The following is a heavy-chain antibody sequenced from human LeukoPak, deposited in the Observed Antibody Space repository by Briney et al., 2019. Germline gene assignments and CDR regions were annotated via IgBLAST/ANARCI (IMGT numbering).Heavy chain of an antibody. J-gene: IGHJ6*03. D-gene: IGHD3-3*01. CDR3: RGRVFGVVTPPLVPMDV. CDR1: GGSISSSSYY. V-gene: IGHV4-39*07. Sequence: SETLSLTCTVSGGSISSSSYYWGWIRQPPGKGLEWIGSIYYSGSTYYNPSLKSRVTISVDTSKNQFSLRLSSVTAADTAVYYCRGRVFGVVTPPLVPMDVWGKGTTVTVSS. CDR2: IYYSGST.